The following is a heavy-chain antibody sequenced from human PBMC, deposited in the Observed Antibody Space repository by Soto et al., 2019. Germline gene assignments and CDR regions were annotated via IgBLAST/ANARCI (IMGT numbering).Heavy chain of an antibody. CDR2: LGGSGGST. Sequence: EVQLLESGGGLVQAGESLRLSCAASGFTFSSYAMIWVRQAPGKGLEWVSVLGGSGGSTYYADSVKGRFTISRDNSQNTLYLQMNSLRAEDTAVYYCAKERRGIYCGGGTCYSPDYWGPGTLVTVSS. V-gene: IGHV3-23*01. D-gene: IGHD2-15*01. CDR1: GFTFSSYA. CDR3: AKERRGIYCGGGTCYSPDY. J-gene: IGHJ4*02.